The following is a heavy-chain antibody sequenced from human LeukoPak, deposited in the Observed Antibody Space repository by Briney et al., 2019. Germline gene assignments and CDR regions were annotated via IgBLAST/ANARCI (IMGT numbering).Heavy chain of an antibody. Sequence: GGSLRLSCAASGFTLSSYAMTWVRQAPGRGLEWVSSVDGGGGGTYYADSVKGRFTISRDNSKDTLYLQMNGLRAEDTAVYFCAKQSAGSAAWYSLHYDFWGQGALVTVSS. D-gene: IGHD6-13*01. J-gene: IGHJ4*02. CDR2: VDGGGGGT. V-gene: IGHV3-23*01. CDR1: GFTLSSYA. CDR3: AKQSAGSAAWYSLHYDF.